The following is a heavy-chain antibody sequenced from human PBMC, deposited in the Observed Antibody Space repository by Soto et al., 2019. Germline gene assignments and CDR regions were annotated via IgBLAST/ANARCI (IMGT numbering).Heavy chain of an antibody. D-gene: IGHD1-26*01. CDR3: ARNSGSYYFFDY. V-gene: IGHV3-30-3*01. CDR2: ISYDGSNK. Sequence: PGGSLRLSCAASGFTFSSYAMHWVRQAPGKGLEWVAVISYDGSNKYYADSVKGRFTISRDNSKNTLYLQMNSLRAEDTAVYYCARNSGSYYFFDYWGQGTPVTVSS. CDR1: GFTFSSYA. J-gene: IGHJ4*02.